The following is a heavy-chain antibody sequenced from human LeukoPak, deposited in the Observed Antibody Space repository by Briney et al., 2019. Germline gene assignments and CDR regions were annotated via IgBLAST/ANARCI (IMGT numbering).Heavy chain of an antibody. D-gene: IGHD5-24*01. V-gene: IGHV3-30*04. Sequence: GRSLRLSCAASGFTFSSYAMHWVRQAPGKGLEWVAVISYDGSNKYYADSVKGRFTISRDNSKNTLYLQMNSLRAEDTAVYYCARDGGLLQLGGGPFDYWGQGTLVTVSS. CDR2: ISYDGSNK. CDR1: GFTFSSYA. CDR3: ARDGGLLQLGGGPFDY. J-gene: IGHJ4*02.